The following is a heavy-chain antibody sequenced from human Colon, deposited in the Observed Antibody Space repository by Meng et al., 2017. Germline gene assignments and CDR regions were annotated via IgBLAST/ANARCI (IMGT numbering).Heavy chain of an antibody. Sequence: PPGPRHGLVQPPQPLSLTCTVSGGSSSSGDYYWSWIRQPPGKGLEWIGYIYYSGSTYSNASLKSRVTISIDRSKNQFSLKLSSVTAADTAVYYCARDRKHYGERGWFDPWGQGTLVTVSS. CDR3: ARDRKHYGERGWFDP. J-gene: IGHJ5*02. V-gene: IGHV4-30-4*01. D-gene: IGHD4-17*01. CDR1: GGSSSSGDYY. CDR2: IYYSGST.